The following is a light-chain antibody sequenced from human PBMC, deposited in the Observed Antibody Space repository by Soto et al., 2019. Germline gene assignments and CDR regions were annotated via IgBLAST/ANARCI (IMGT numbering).Light chain of an antibody. J-gene: IGKJ1*01. CDR2: DAS. CDR1: QGVSSS. CDR3: QQRSNWPRT. V-gene: IGKV3-11*01. Sequence: EIVMTQSPATLSVSPGDRATLSCRASQGVSSSLAWYQQKPGQAPRLLIYDASNRATGIPARFSGSGSGTDFTLTISSLEPEDFAVYYCQQRSNWPRTFGQGTKVDIK.